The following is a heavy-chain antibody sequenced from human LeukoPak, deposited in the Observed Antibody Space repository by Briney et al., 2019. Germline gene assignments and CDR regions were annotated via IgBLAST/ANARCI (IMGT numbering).Heavy chain of an antibody. CDR1: GFTFSSYG. V-gene: IGHV3-30*02. D-gene: IGHD2-21*02. Sequence: GGSLRLSCAASGFTFSSYGMHWVRQAPGKGLEWVTFIRYDGGYKYYADSVKGRFTISRDNSKNTLFLQMNSLRAEDTAVYYCARDTNDIVVVTAHDAFDIWGQGTMVTVSS. CDR3: ARDTNDIVVVTAHDAFDI. CDR2: IRYDGGYK. J-gene: IGHJ3*02.